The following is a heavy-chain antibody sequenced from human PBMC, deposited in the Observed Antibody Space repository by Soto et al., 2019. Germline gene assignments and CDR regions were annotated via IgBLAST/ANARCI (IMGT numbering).Heavy chain of an antibody. V-gene: IGHV3-23*01. CDR2: ITGSGGDT. J-gene: IGHJ4*02. CDR3: AKGSASGSPYYFDF. CDR1: GFTFSDYA. D-gene: IGHD6-25*01. Sequence: GGSLRLSCAASGFTFSDYAMSWVRQAPGKGLEWVSAITGSGGDTYHADSVKGRFTISRDNSKNTLFLQMNRLRADDTAVYYCAKGSASGSPYYFDFWGQGALVTVSS.